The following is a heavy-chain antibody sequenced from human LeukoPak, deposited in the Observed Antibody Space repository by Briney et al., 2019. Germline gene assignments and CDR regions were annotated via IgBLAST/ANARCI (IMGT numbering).Heavy chain of an antibody. V-gene: IGHV1-8*01. D-gene: IGHD6-13*01. J-gene: IGHJ6*03. CDR3: ARGGVAAAGRRMDV. CDR2: MNPNSGNT. Sequence: ASVKVSRKASGYTFTSYDINWVRQATGQGLEWMGWMNPNSGNTGYAQKFQGRVTMTRNTSISTAYMELSSLRSEDTAVYYCARGGVAAAGRRMDVWGKGTTVTISS. CDR1: GYTFTSYD.